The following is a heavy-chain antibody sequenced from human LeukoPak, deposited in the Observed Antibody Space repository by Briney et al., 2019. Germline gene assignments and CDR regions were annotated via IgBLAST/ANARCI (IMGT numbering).Heavy chain of an antibody. CDR2: IYPGDSDT. J-gene: IGHJ4*02. CDR3: ARHRLWGEDYFDF. Sequence: GESLKISCKGSGYSFTSNWIGWVRQMPGEGLEWMGIIYPGDSDTRYSPSFQGQVTISADKSITTAYLQWSSLNASDTALYYCARHRLWGEDYFDFWGQGTLVTVSS. V-gene: IGHV5-51*01. CDR1: GYSFTSNW. D-gene: IGHD3-16*01.